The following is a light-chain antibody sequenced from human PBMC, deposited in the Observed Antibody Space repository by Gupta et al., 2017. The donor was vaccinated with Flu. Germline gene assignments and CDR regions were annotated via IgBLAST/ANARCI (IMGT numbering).Light chain of an antibody. CDR2: NNN. Sequence: HQLPGTAPRLLIYNNNRWPSGVPDRFSGAKSGASASLAISGLQSEEEADYYCATWDESLRGWVVGGGTKLTVL. V-gene: IGLV1-44*01. CDR3: ATWDESLRGWV. J-gene: IGLJ3*02.